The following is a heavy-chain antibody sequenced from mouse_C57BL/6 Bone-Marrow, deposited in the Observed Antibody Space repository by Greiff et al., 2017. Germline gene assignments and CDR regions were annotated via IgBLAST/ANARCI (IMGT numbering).Heavy chain of an antibody. Sequence: EVKVEESGGGLVQPGGSLSLSCAASGFTFTDYYMSWVRQPPGKALEWLGFIRNKANGYTTEYSASVKGRFTISRDNSQSILYLQMNALRAEDSATYDCARYPPSYYVDYWGQGTTLTVSA. J-gene: IGHJ2*01. CDR1: GFTFTDYY. CDR3: ARYPPSYYVDY. CDR2: IRNKANGYTT. V-gene: IGHV7-3*01.